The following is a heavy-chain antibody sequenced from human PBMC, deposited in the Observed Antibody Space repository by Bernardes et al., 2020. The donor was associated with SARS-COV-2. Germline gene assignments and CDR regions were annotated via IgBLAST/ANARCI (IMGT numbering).Heavy chain of an antibody. CDR1: GGSISSGSYY. CDR2: IYSSGST. CDR3: ARASYGSGSGMDV. J-gene: IGHJ6*02. V-gene: IGHV4-61*02. Sequence: TLSLTCTVSGGSISSGSYYWSWIRQPAGKGLEWIGRIYSSGSTYYNPSLKSRVTISVDTSKNQFSLKLSSVTAADTAVYYCARASYGSGSGMDVWGQGTTDTVSS. D-gene: IGHD3-10*01.